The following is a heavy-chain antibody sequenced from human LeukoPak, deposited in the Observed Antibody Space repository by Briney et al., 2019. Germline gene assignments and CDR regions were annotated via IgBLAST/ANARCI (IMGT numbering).Heavy chain of an antibody. CDR3: AKDPYDILTGYYSRPFDY. Sequence: PGGSLRLSCATSGFTFSSYSMSWVRQAPGKGLEWVSAISGSGGSTYYADSVKGRFTISRDNSKNTLYLQMNSLRAEGTAVYYCAKDPYDILTGYYSRPFDYWGQGTLVTVSS. V-gene: IGHV3-23*01. CDR1: GFTFSSYS. CDR2: ISGSGGST. J-gene: IGHJ4*02. D-gene: IGHD3-9*01.